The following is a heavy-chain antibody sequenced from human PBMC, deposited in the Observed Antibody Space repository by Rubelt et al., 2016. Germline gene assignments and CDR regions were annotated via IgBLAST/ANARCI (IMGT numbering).Heavy chain of an antibody. J-gene: IGHJ4*02. CDR2: IYSGGST. CDR3: GRAPSNYYLDC. V-gene: IGHV3-66*01. CDR1: GFTFSRYA. Sequence: SRGGLVQPGGSLRVSCAASGFTFSRYAMNWVRQAPGKGLEWVSVIYSGGSTYYADSVKGRFTISRDNSKNTLYLQMNSLRAEDTAVDYCGRAPSNYYLDCWGQGTLVTVSS.